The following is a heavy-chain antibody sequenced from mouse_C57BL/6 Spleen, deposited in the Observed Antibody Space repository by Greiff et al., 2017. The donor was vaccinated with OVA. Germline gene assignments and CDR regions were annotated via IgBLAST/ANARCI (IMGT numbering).Heavy chain of an antibody. J-gene: IGHJ2*01. CDR2: IDPNRGGT. Sequence: VQLQQPGAELVKPGASVKLSCKASGYTFTSYWMHWVKQRPGRGLEWIGRIDPNRGGTKYNEKFKSKATLTVDKPSSTAYMQLSSLTFEDSAVYYCAGYDYDGVDYWGQGTTLTVSS. V-gene: IGHV1-72*01. CDR3: AGYDYDGVDY. D-gene: IGHD2-4*01. CDR1: GYTFTSYW.